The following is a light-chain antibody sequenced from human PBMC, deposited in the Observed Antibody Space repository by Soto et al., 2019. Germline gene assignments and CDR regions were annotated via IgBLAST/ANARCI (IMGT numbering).Light chain of an antibody. CDR3: SSYTTSSTLEV. J-gene: IGLJ1*01. CDR2: EVS. V-gene: IGLV2-14*01. CDR1: SSDVGGYKF. Sequence: QSALTQPASVSGSPGQSIAVSCTGTSSDVGGYKFVSWYQQHPGKVPRLMIYEVSNRPSGVSNRFSGSKSGNTASLTISGLQAEDEADYYCSSYTTSSTLEVXGPGTKVTVL.